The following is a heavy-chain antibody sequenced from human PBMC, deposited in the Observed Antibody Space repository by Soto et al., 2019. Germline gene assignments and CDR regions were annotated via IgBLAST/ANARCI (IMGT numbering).Heavy chain of an antibody. J-gene: IGHJ6*03. D-gene: IGHD6-13*01. CDR2: IYYSGST. CDR3: ARTYSSSWERYYYYMDV. V-gene: IGHV4-59*08. CDR1: GGSISSYY. Sequence: PSETLSLTCTASGGSISSYYWSWIRQPPGKGLEWIGYIYYSGSTNYNPSLKSRVTISVDTSKNQFSLKLSSVTAADTPVYYCARTYSSSWERYYYYMDVWGKGTTVTVSS.